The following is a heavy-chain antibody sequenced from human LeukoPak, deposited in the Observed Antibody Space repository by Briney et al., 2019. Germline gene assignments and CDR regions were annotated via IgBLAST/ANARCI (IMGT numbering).Heavy chain of an antibody. J-gene: IGHJ4*02. CDR3: ASLSFNIAARPDY. D-gene: IGHD6-6*01. CDR1: GGSISSGGYS. CDR2: IYHSGST. V-gene: IGHV4-30-2*01. Sequence: SETLSLTCDVSGGSISSGGYSWSWLRQPPGKGLEWIGYIYHSGSTYYNPSLKSRVTISVDRSKNQFSLKLSSVTAADTAVYYCASLSFNIAARPDYWGQGTLVTVSS.